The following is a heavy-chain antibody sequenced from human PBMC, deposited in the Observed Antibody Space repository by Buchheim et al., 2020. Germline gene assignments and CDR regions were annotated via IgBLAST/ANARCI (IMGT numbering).Heavy chain of an antibody. Sequence: QVQLQQWGAGLLKPSETLSLTCAVYGGSFSGYYWSWIRQPPGKGLEWIGEINHSGSTNNNPSLKSRVTISVDTSKNQFSLKLSSVTAADTAVYYCARGPIVPAAVRYYYYGMDVWGQGTT. D-gene: IGHD2-2*01. CDR3: ARGPIVPAAVRYYYYGMDV. CDR1: GGSFSGYY. V-gene: IGHV4-34*01. J-gene: IGHJ6*02. CDR2: INHSGST.